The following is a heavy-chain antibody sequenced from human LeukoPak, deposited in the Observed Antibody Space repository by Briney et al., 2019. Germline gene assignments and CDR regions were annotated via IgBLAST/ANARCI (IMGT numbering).Heavy chain of an antibody. CDR1: GDSISSFY. J-gene: IGHJ4*02. Sequence: SETLSLTCTVSGDSISSFYWSWIRQPPGKGLEWIGYIYHNGITNYNPFLKSRVTISIDTSKTQFSLNVSSVTAADTAVYYCARMSRFSWTPYYFDYWSQGALVIVSS. V-gene: IGHV4-59*01. CDR3: ARMSRFSWTPYYFDY. D-gene: IGHD3/OR15-3a*01. CDR2: IYHNGIT.